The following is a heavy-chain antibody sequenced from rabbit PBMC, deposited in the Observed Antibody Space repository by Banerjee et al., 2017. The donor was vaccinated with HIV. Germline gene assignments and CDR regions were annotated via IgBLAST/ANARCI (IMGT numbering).Heavy chain of an antibody. CDR1: GLDFSSYS. Sequence: QEQLVESGGGLVQPGGSLKLSCKASGLDFSSYSMNWVRQAPGKGLEWIGYIDPVFGSTYYASWVNGRFTISRSTSLNTVDLKMTSLTAADTATYFCARGTGYAGSGYATPSYYFNLWGQGTLVTVS. CDR3: ARGTGYAGSGYATPSYYFNL. D-gene: IGHD6-1*01. J-gene: IGHJ4*01. CDR2: IDPVFGST. V-gene: IGHV1S47*01.